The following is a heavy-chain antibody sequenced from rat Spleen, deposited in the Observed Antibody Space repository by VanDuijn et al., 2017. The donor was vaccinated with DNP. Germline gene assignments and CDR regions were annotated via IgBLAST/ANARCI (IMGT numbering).Heavy chain of an antibody. V-gene: IGHV5S13*01. CDR3: ATHTFTPGITTPFAY. J-gene: IGHJ3*01. Sequence: EVQLVESGGDLVQPGRSLKLSCAVSGFTFSNYGMAWVRQAPKKGLEWVASISTGGSKIYYPDSVKGRFTISRDNAKSTLYLQMNSLRSEDMATYYCATHTFTPGITTPFAYWGQGTLVTVSS. D-gene: IGHD1-4*01. CDR1: GFTFSNYG. CDR2: ISTGGSKI.